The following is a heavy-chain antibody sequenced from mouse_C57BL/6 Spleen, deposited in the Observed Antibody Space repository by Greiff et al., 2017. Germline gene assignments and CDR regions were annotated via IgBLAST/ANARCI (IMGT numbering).Heavy chain of an antibody. CDR3: ASRAMVTTGPSWFAY. D-gene: IGHD2-2*01. CDR2: IDPSDSYT. J-gene: IGHJ3*01. CDR1: GYTFTSYW. V-gene: IGHV1-50*01. Sequence: QVQLKQPGAELVKPGASVKLSCKASGYTFTSYWMQWVKQRPGQGLEWIGEIDPSDSYTNYNQKFKGKATLTVDTSSSTAYMQLSSLTSEDSAVYYCASRAMVTTGPSWFAYWGQGTLVTVSA.